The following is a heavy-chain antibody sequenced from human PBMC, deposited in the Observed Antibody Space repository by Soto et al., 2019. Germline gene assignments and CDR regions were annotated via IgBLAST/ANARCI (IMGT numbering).Heavy chain of an antibody. CDR1: GYTFTSYG. V-gene: IGHV1-18*01. J-gene: IGHJ4*02. D-gene: IGHD3-22*01. Sequence: QVQLVQSGAEVKKPGASVKVSCKASGYTFTSYGISWVRQAPGQGLEWMGWISAYNGNTNYAQKLQGRVTMTTDTSMSTGYMELRSLRSDDTAVYYCARDLYASSGYYWFDYWGQGTLFTVSS. CDR2: ISAYNGNT. CDR3: ARDLYASSGYYWFDY.